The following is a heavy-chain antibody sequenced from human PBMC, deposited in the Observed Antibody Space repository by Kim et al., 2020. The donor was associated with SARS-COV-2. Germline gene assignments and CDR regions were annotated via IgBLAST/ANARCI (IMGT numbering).Heavy chain of an antibody. J-gene: IGHJ6*02. CDR2: ISYDGSNK. CDR3: ARGAKGDYDFWSGYAMNYYYYGMDV. D-gene: IGHD3-3*01. V-gene: IGHV3-30-3*01. Sequence: GGSLRLSCAASGFTFSSYAMHWVRQAPGKGLEWVAVISYDGSNKYYADSVKGRFTISRDNSKNTLYLQMNSLRAEDTAVYYCARGAKGDYDFWSGYAMNYYYYGMDVWGQGTTVTVSS. CDR1: GFTFSSYA.